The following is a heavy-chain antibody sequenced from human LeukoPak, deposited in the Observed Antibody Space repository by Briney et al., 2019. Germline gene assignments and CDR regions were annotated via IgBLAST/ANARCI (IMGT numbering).Heavy chain of an antibody. J-gene: IGHJ6*03. D-gene: IGHD6-13*01. Sequence: GGSLRLSCAASGFTFDDYGMSWVRQAPGKGLEWVSGINWNGGSTGYADSVKGRFTISRDNAKNSLYLQMNSLRAEDTAVYYCASNIAAAGTIGSYYYYMDVWGKGTTVTISS. V-gene: IGHV3-20*04. CDR1: GFTFDDYG. CDR3: ASNIAAAGTIGSYYYYMDV. CDR2: INWNGGST.